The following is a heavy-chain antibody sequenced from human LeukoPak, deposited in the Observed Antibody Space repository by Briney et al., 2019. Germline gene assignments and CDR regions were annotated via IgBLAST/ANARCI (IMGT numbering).Heavy chain of an antibody. CDR3: ARFSSWAFDY. CDR2: IYSGGST. V-gene: IGHV3-53*01. CDR1: GFTVSSNY. J-gene: IGHJ4*02. D-gene: IGHD6-13*01. Sequence: PGGSLRLSCAASGFTVSSNYMSWIRQAPGKGLEWVSVIYSGGSTYYADSVKGRFTISRDNSKNTLYLQMNSLRAEDKAVYYCARFSSWAFDYQGQGILVTVSS.